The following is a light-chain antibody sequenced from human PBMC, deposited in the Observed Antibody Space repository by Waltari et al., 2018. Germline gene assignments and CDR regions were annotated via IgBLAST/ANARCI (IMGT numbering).Light chain of an antibody. V-gene: IGLV3-19*01. J-gene: IGLJ2*01. CDR3: NSRDSSGNHLRVV. CDR1: SLRSYY. CDR2: GKN. Sequence: SSELTQDPAVSVALGQTVRLTCQGDSLRSYYASWYQPKPGQAPVLVIYGKNNRPSGIPDRFSGSSSGNTASLTITGAQAEDEADYYCNSRDSSGNHLRVVFGGGTKLTVL.